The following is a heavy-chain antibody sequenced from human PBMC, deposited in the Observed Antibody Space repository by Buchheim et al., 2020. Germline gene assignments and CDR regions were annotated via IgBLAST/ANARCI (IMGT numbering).Heavy chain of an antibody. CDR3: ANSDY. CDR2: ILYDGSNQ. J-gene: IGHJ4*02. Sequence: QVQLVESGGGVVQPGRSLRLSCTASGFTFSSYGMHWVRQAPGKGLEWVAFILYDGSNQYYADSVKGRFSISRDNSKNPLYLQMNSLRAEDAAMYYCANSDYWGQGTL. V-gene: IGHV3-30*18. CDR1: GFTFSSYG.